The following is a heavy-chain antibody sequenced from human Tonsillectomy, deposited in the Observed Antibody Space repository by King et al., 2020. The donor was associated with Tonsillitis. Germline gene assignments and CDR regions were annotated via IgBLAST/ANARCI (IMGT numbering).Heavy chain of an antibody. Sequence: EVQLVESGGGLAQPGGSLRLSCAASGFIFSRFDMSWVRQAPGKGLEWFSSIGDSGHSTYYADSVKDRFTISRDNSKNTLYLQMNSLRAEDTAVYYCAKLYSTTDYWGQGTLVTVSS. CDR1: GFIFSRFD. CDR3: AKLYSTTDY. CDR2: IGDSGHST. V-gene: IGHV3-23*04. J-gene: IGHJ4*02. D-gene: IGHD2-2*01.